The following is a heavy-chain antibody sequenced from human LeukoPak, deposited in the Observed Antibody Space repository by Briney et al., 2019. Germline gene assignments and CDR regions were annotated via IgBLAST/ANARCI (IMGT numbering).Heavy chain of an antibody. CDR2: IRYDGSNK. J-gene: IGHJ4*02. CDR3: AKLVVVPAAIVRGDY. CDR1: GFTFSSYG. Sequence: GGSLRLSCAASGFTFSSYGMHWVRQAPGKGLEWVAFIRYDGSNKYYADSVKGRFTISRDNSKDTLYLQMNSLRAEDTAVYYCAKLVVVPAAIVRGDYWGQGTLVTVSS. D-gene: IGHD2-2*01. V-gene: IGHV3-30*02.